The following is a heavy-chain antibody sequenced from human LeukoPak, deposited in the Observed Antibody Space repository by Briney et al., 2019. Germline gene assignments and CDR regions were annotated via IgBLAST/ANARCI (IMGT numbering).Heavy chain of an antibody. CDR1: GYSFTSYW. Sequence: GESLKISRKGSGYSFTSYWIGWVRQMPGKGLEWMGIIYPGDSDTRYSPSFQGQVTISADKSISTAYLQWSSLKASDTAMYYCARHRSSIAARGDAFDIWGQGTMVTVSS. D-gene: IGHD6-6*01. CDR2: IYPGDSDT. J-gene: IGHJ3*02. V-gene: IGHV5-51*01. CDR3: ARHRSSIAARGDAFDI.